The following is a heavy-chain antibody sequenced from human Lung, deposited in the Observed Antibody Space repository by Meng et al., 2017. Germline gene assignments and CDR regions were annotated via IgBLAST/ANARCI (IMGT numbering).Heavy chain of an antibody. V-gene: IGHV4-34*01. Sequence: QVQLQQWGAGLLKPSETLSLTCVVSGGSFSDYYWSWIRQSPGKGLEWIGEINHSGSTNYSPSLESRATISVDTSQNNLSLKLSSVTAADSAVYYCARGPTTMAHDFDYWGQGTLVTVSS. J-gene: IGHJ4*02. CDR2: INHSGST. CDR3: ARGPTTMAHDFDY. CDR1: GGSFSDYY. D-gene: IGHD4-11*01.